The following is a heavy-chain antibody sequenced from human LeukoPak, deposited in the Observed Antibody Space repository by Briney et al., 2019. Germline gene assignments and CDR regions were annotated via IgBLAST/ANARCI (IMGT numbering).Heavy chain of an antibody. Sequence: DSLHVSCKASGYTFIDYYIQWVRQAPGQGLEWMGTINPRGGTTRHAQRFQGRVTMTRDTSTSTLYMELSSLTSEDTAVYYCARKFGGSGYNFDYWGQATLVTVPS. CDR3: ARKFGGSGYNFDY. V-gene: IGHV1-46*01. CDR2: INPRGGTT. J-gene: IGHJ4*02. D-gene: IGHD5-12*01. CDR1: GYTFIDYY.